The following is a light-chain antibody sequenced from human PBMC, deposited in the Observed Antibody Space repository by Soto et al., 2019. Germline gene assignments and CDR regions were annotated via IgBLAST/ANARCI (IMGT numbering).Light chain of an antibody. V-gene: IGLV2-11*01. J-gene: IGLJ1*01. CDR1: SSDVGGYNY. Sequence: QSALTQPRSVSGSPGQSVTISCTGTSSDVGGYNYVSWYQQHPGKAPKLMIYDVSKRPSGVPDRFSGSKSGNTASLTISGLQAEDEADYHCCSYAGSYTFDVFGTGTKLTV. CDR3: CSYAGSYTFDV. CDR2: DVS.